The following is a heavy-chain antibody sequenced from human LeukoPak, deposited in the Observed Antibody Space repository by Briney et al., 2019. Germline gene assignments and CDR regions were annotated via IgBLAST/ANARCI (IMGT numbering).Heavy chain of an antibody. Sequence: RPSETLSLTCTVSGGSISSSSYYWGWIRQPPGKGLEWIGSIYYSGSTYYNPSLKSRVTISVDTSKNQFSLRLSSVTAANTAVYYCAKTLSGSHGYYFDYWGQGTLVTVSS. CDR3: AKTLSGSHGYYFDY. CDR2: IYYSGST. J-gene: IGHJ4*02. D-gene: IGHD1-26*01. CDR1: GGSISSSSYY. V-gene: IGHV4-39*01.